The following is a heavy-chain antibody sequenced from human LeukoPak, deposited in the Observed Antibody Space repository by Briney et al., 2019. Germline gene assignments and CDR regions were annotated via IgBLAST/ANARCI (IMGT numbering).Heavy chain of an antibody. V-gene: IGHV5-51*01. CDR1: GYSFTSYW. D-gene: IGHD3-22*01. CDR2: IYPGDSDT. CDR3: ARQPVVIAEAFDI. Sequence: GESLKISCKGSGYSFTSYWIGWVRQMPGKGLEWMGIIYPGDSDTRYSPSFQGQVTISADKSISTAYLQWSSLKASDTAMYYCARQPVVIAEAFDIWGQGTMVTVSS. J-gene: IGHJ3*02.